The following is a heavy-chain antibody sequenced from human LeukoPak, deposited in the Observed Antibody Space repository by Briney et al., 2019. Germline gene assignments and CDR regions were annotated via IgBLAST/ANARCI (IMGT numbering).Heavy chain of an antibody. J-gene: IGHJ6*03. Sequence: GGSLRLSCAASGFTFSSYWMSWVRQAPGKGLEWVANIKQDGSEKYYVDSVKGRFTISRDNAKNSLYLQMNSLRAEDTAVYYCARVGIAVAGIYYYYYYYMDVWGKGTTVTVSS. CDR3: ARVGIAVAGIYYYYYYYMDV. CDR2: IKQDGSEK. V-gene: IGHV3-7*01. D-gene: IGHD6-19*01. CDR1: GFTFSSYW.